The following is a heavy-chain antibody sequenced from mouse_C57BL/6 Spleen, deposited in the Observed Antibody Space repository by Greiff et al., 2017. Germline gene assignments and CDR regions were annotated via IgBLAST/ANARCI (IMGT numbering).Heavy chain of an antibody. CDR3: TKILTTVVARYFDY. CDR1: GYTFTDYE. J-gene: IGHJ2*01. Sequence: QVQLQQSGAELVRPGASVTLSCKASGYTFTDYEMHWVKQTPVHGLEWIGAIDPETGGTAYNQKFKGKAILTADKSSSTAYMELRSLTSEDSAVYYCTKILTTVVARYFDYWGQGTTLTVSS. D-gene: IGHD1-1*01. V-gene: IGHV1-15*01. CDR2: IDPETGGT.